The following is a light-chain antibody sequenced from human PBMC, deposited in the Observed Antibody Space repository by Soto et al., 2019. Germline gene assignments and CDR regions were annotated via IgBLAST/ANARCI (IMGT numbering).Light chain of an antibody. CDR3: AAWDSSLNQVV. Sequence: QSVLTQPPSASRTPGQRVTISCSGSSSNVGSNTVNWQKQLPGTAPELLIYTNNQRPSGVPDRFSGSKSGTSASLAISGLQSEDEADNYCAAWDSSLNQVVFGGGTKLTVL. J-gene: IGLJ2*01. CDR2: TNN. V-gene: IGLV1-44*01. CDR1: SSNVGSNT.